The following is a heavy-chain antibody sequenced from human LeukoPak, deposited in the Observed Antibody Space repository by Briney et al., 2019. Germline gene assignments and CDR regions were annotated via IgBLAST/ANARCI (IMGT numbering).Heavy chain of an antibody. D-gene: IGHD2-2*01. CDR2: IYYSGST. V-gene: IGHV4-39*01. CDR1: GGSISSSSYY. J-gene: IGHJ5*02. CDR3: ARYIVVVPAALNWFDP. Sequence: SETLSLTCTVSGGSISSSSYYWGWIRQPPGKGLEWIGGIYYSGSTYYNPSLKSRVTISVDTSKNQFSLKLSSVTAADTAVYYCARYIVVVPAALNWFDPWGQGTLVTVSS.